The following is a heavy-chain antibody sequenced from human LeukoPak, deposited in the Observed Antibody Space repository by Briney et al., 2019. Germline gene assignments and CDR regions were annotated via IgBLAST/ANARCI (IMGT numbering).Heavy chain of an antibody. CDR2: ISGSGGST. CDR3: ARVSRRWLQLGYFDY. Sequence: PGGSLRLSCAASGFTFDDYGMSWVRQAPGKGLEWVSAISGSGGSTYYADSVKGRFTISRDNSKNTLYLQMNSLRAEDTAVYYYARVSRRWLQLGYFDYWGRGTLVTVSS. J-gene: IGHJ4*02. D-gene: IGHD5-24*01. V-gene: IGHV3-23*01. CDR1: GFTFDDYG.